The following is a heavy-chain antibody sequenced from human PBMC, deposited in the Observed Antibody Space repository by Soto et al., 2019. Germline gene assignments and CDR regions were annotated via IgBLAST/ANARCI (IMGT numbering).Heavy chain of an antibody. Sequence: PSETLSLTCTVSGGSISSYYWSWIRQPPGKGLEWIGYIYYSGSTNYNPSLKSRVTISVDTSKNQFSLKLSSVTAADTAVYYCARETGDYGFPFDYWGQGTLVTVSS. J-gene: IGHJ4*02. CDR3: ARETGDYGFPFDY. V-gene: IGHV4-59*01. CDR1: GGSISSYY. CDR2: IYYSGST. D-gene: IGHD4-17*01.